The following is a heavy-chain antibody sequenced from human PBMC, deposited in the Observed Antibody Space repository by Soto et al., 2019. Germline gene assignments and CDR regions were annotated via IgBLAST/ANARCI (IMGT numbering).Heavy chain of an antibody. V-gene: IGHV4-38-2*01. CDR2: IYHSGST. J-gene: IGHJ4*02. D-gene: IGHD3-10*01. CDR1: GYSISSGYY. CDR3: ANGSGSYYKRLFFDY. Sequence: SETLSLTCAVSGYSISSGYYWGWIRQPPGKGLEWIGNIYHSGSTYYNPSLKSRVTISVDTSNNQFSLKLSSVTAADTAVYYCANGSGSYYKRLFFDYWGQGTLVTVS.